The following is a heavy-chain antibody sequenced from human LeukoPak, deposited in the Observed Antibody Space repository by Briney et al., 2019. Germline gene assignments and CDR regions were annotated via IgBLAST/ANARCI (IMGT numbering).Heavy chain of an antibody. V-gene: IGHV4-39*07. J-gene: IGHJ4*02. CDR1: SDFFSSVTDY. CDR3: ARERGEEYSSGWYKTNFFDT. Sequence: PSETLSLTCTVSSDFFSSVTDYWAWIRQPPGKGLEWIASGDYSGGTYYNPSLESRVAISADMSKNQISLKLSSVTVADTALYYCARERGEEYSSGWYKTNFFDTWGQGTRVTVSS. D-gene: IGHD6-19*01. CDR2: GDYSGGT.